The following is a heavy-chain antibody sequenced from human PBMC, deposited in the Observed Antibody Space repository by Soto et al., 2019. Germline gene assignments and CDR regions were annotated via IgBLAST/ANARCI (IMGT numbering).Heavy chain of an antibody. CDR2: ISSNGGST. CDR1: GFTFSSYA. J-gene: IGHJ4*02. CDR3: ARSDALPHYFDY. D-gene: IGHD3-10*01. Sequence: PGGSLRLSCAASGFTFSSYAMHWVRQAPGKGLEYVSAISSNGGSTYYANSVKGRFTISRDNSKNTLYLQMGSLRAEDMAVYYCARSDALPHYFDYWGQGTLVTVSS. V-gene: IGHV3-64*01.